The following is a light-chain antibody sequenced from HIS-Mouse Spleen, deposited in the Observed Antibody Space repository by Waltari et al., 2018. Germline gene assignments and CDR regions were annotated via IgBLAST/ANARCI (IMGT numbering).Light chain of an antibody. CDR3: SSYTSSSTLWV. V-gene: IGLV2-14*01. CDR1: SRDVGGYNY. J-gene: IGLJ3*02. Sequence: QSALTQPASVSGSPGQSLTISCTGTSRDVGGYNYVSWYQQHPGKAPKLMIYEVSNRPSGVSNRFSGSKSGNTASLTISGLQAEDEADYYCSSYTSSSTLWVFGGGTKLTVL. CDR2: EVS.